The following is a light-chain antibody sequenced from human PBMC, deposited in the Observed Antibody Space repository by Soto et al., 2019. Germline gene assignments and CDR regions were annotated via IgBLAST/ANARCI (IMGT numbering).Light chain of an antibody. CDR3: SSYSTSSTLGV. V-gene: IGLV2-14*03. CDR2: DVA. J-gene: IGLJ1*01. Sequence: QSALTQPASVSGSPGQSITISCTGTSSDIGAYNYVSWYQQHPGKAPKLMIYDVATRPSGVSNRFSGSKSGNTASLTISGLQAEDEADYYCSSYSTSSTLGVFGTGIKVTVL. CDR1: SSDIGAYNY.